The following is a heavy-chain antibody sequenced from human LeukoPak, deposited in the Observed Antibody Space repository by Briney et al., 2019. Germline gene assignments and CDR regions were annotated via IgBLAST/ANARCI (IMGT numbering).Heavy chain of an antibody. V-gene: IGHV4-34*01. CDR3: AAFVSYRGGLGFDY. Sequence: SETLSLTCAVYGGSFSGYYWSWIRQPPGKGLEWIGEINHSGSTNYNPSLRSRVTISVGTSRNQFSLKVKSVTAADTAVYYCAAFVSYRGGLGFDYWGQGTLVTLSS. J-gene: IGHJ4*02. CDR2: INHSGST. D-gene: IGHD1-26*01. CDR1: GGSFSGYY.